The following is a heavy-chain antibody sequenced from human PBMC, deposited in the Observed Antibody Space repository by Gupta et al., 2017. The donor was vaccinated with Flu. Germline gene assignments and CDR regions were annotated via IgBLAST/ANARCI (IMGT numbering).Heavy chain of an antibody. V-gene: IGHV3-23*01. CDR3: AKDSPVLPGPYSYGSDY. Sequence: EVQLLESGGGLVQPGGSLRLSCAASGFTFSSYAMSWVRQAPGKGLEWVSAISGSGGSTYYADSVKGRFTISRDNSKNTLYLQMNSLRAEDTAVYYCAKDSPVLPGPYSYGSDYWGQGTLVTVSS. CDR1: GFTFSSYA. CDR2: ISGSGGST. D-gene: IGHD5-18*01. J-gene: IGHJ4*02.